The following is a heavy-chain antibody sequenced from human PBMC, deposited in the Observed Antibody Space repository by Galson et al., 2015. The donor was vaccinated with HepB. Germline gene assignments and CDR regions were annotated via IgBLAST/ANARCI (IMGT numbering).Heavy chain of an antibody. Sequence: SLRLSCAASGFVFSNYAMHWVRQAPGKGLECVAEISHDGNKIYYADSVKGRFTISRDNSKDTVFLQMNSLTTEDTAFYFCARDRRWLQFGEEFFDYWGQGVLVTVTS. V-gene: IGHV3-30-3*01. J-gene: IGHJ4*02. D-gene: IGHD5-24*01. CDR3: ARDRRWLQFGEEFFDY. CDR2: ISHDGNKI. CDR1: GFVFSNYA.